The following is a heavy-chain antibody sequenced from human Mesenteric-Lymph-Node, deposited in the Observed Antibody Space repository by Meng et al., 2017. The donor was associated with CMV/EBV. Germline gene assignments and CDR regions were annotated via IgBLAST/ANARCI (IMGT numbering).Heavy chain of an antibody. J-gene: IGHJ4*02. CDR1: GYTCNNYY. V-gene: IGHV3-11*06. CDR3: SRKLGINLAHYLDQ. Sequence: VGRGGAGRALLERGGSRSRSWTALGYTCNNYYMSCIRRAPGKGLEWLSYMTGSSRHTGYADSVKGRFTISRDNANNSLYLQMNSLRAEDTAVDYCSRKLGINLAHYLDQWGQGTLVTVSS. CDR2: MTGSSRHT. D-gene: IGHD7-27*01.